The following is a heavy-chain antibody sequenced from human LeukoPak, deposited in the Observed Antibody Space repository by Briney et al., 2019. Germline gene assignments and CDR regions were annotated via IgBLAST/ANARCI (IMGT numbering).Heavy chain of an antibody. CDR1: GFTFTSYA. D-gene: IGHD6-19*01. J-gene: IGHJ4*02. CDR2: ISASGSGT. V-gene: IGHV3-23*01. CDR3: AKGRDTSGRQNFDF. Sequence: GGSLRLSCEASGFTFTSYAMHWVRQAPGKGLEWVSSISASGSGTFYTDSMNGRFTISRDNAKKTVFLQMKNLRPGDTALYYCAKGRDTSGRQNFDFWGQGTPVSVSS.